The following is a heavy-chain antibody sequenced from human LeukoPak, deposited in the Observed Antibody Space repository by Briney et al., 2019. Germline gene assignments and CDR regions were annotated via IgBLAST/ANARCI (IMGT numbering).Heavy chain of an antibody. D-gene: IGHD3-22*01. V-gene: IGHV3-23*01. J-gene: IGHJ4*02. CDR2: ISGSGGST. CDR1: GFTFSSYA. CDR3: AKGDYHDSSGC. Sequence: GGSLRLSCAASGFTFSSYAMGSVRQAPGKGLEWASAISGSGGSTYYADSVKGRFTISRDNSKNTLYLQMNSLRAEDTAVYYCAKGDYHDSSGCWGQGTLVTVSS.